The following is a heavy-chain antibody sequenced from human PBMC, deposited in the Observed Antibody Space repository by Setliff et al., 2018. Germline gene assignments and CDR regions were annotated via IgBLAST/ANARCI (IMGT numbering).Heavy chain of an antibody. Sequence: PGGSLRLSCTASGFTFSSYALHWVRQAPGKGLEWVAVISFDGNNKYYGDSVKGRFTISRDNSKNTQYLQMNSLRPEGTAVYYCARPGLPLRYYYGMDVWGQGTTVTVS. CDR3: ARPGLPLRYYYGMDV. J-gene: IGHJ6*02. V-gene: IGHV3-30-3*01. CDR2: ISFDGNNK. CDR1: GFTFSSYA.